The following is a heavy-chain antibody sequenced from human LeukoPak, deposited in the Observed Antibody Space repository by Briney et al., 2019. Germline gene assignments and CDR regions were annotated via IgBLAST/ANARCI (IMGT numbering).Heavy chain of an antibody. V-gene: IGHV3-48*04. D-gene: IGHD3-3*01. J-gene: IGHJ6*02. CDR2: ISASGGTI. CDR1: GFTFSSYS. CDR3: ARGDGGYYYGMDV. Sequence: GGSLRLSCAASGFTFSSYSMNWVRQAPGKGLEWVSYISASGGTIKYADSVKGRFTISRDNAKNSLYLHLNSLRVEDTAFYYCARGDGGYYYGMDVWGQGTTVTVSS.